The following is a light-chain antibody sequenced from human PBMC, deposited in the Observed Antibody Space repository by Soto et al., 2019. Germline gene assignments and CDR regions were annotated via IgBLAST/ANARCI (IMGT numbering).Light chain of an antibody. CDR1: QSISIW. Sequence: DIHMTQSPSTLSASVGDRVTITCRASQSISIWLAWYQQKPGKAPNLLIYKTSSLETGVPSRFSGSGSGTEFTLTISRLQPDDFATYYCQHYNDSSWTVGQGTKVEVK. CDR2: KTS. V-gene: IGKV1-5*03. J-gene: IGKJ1*01. CDR3: QHYNDSSWT.